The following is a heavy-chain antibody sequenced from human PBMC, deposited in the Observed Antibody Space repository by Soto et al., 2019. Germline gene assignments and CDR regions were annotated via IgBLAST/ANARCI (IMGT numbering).Heavy chain of an antibody. J-gene: IGHJ3*02. CDR1: GFTFSTYW. CDR3: ARGGRRSGSYADAFDI. Sequence: EVQLVESGGGLVQPGGSMRLSCAPSGFTFSTYWMSWVRQAPGKGLEWVANIKQDGSEKYYVDSVKGRFTISRDNDKNSLYLQMNSLRAEDTAVYYCARGGRRSGSYADAFDIWGQGTMVTVSS. V-gene: IGHV3-7*03. D-gene: IGHD1-26*01. CDR2: IKQDGSEK.